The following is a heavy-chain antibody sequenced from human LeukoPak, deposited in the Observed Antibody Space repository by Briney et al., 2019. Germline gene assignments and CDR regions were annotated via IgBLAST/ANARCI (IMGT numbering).Heavy chain of an antibody. D-gene: IGHD2-15*01. CDR1: GGTFSSYA. CDR3: AREGEDSEDTNWFDP. CDR2: IIPIFGTA. V-gene: IGHV1-69*13. J-gene: IGHJ5*02. Sequence: SVKVSCKASGGTFSSYAISWVRQAPGQELEWMGGIIPIFGTANYAQKFQGRVTITADESTSTAYMELSSLRSDDTAVYYCAREGEDSEDTNWFDPWGQGTLVTVSS.